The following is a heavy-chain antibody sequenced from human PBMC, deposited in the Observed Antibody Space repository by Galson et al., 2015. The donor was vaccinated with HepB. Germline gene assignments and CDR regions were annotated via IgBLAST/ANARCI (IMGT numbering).Heavy chain of an antibody. CDR2: INPSGGST. D-gene: IGHD3-3*01. J-gene: IGHJ5*02. V-gene: IGHV1-46*01. Sequence: SVKVSCKASGYTFTSYYMHWVRQAPGQGLEWMGIINPSGGSTSYAQKFQGRVTMTRDTSTSTVYMELSSLRSEDTAVYYCARAPLWKYYDFWSGPNWFDPWGQGTLVTVSS. CDR1: GYTFTSYY. CDR3: ARAPLWKYYDFWSGPNWFDP.